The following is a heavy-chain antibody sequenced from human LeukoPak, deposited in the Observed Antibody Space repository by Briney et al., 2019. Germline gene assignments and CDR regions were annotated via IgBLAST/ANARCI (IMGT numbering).Heavy chain of an antibody. Sequence: GASVKVSCKASGYTFTGYYMHWVRQAPGQGLEWMGWINPNSGGTNYAQKFQGRVTMTRDTSISTAYMELSRLRSDDTAVYYCARDVAAAGFVWFDPWGQGTLVTVSS. D-gene: IGHD6-13*01. CDR2: INPNSGGT. J-gene: IGHJ5*02. CDR1: GYTFTGYY. CDR3: ARDVAAAGFVWFDP. V-gene: IGHV1-2*02.